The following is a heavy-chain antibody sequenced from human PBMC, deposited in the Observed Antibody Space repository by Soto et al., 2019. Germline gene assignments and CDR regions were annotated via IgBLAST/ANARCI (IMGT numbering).Heavy chain of an antibody. CDR3: ARDKMRGGSCDFDY. CDR2: IWYDGSNK. Sequence: SLGLSCAAAGFPFRSYGMHWVPQAPGKGLEWVAVIWYDGSNKYYADSVKGRFTISRDNSKNTLYLQMNSLRAEDTAVYYCARDKMRGGSCDFDYWGQGTLVTVSS. CDR1: GFPFRSYG. D-gene: IGHD2-15*01. J-gene: IGHJ4*02. V-gene: IGHV3-33*01.